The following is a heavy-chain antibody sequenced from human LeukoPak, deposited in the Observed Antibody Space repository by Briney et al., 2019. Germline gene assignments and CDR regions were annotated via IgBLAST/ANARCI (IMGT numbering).Heavy chain of an antibody. Sequence: SETLSLTCTASGYSITSDYYGGWIRQSPGEGLEWIGMVDHSGTTYYNPSLKSRVSMSVDTSKNQFSLKLSSVTAADTAVYYCARAVGSGSFQTYYYYMDVWGKGTTVTISS. J-gene: IGHJ6*03. CDR2: VDHSGTT. CDR1: GYSITSDYY. V-gene: IGHV4-38-2*02. D-gene: IGHD3-10*01. CDR3: ARAVGSGSFQTYYYYMDV.